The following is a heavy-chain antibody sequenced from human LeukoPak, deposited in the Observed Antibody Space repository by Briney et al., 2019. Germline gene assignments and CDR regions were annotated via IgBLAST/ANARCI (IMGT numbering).Heavy chain of an antibody. Sequence: SETLSLTGTGSGGSISSSRYYWRWIRQPPGKGLEWIGWIYYSGSTYSNPSLKSRVTISVDTSKNQFSLKLSSVIAADTAVYYCARYSSGSTASYYYYYYGMDVWGQGTTVTVSS. V-gene: IGHV4-39*01. D-gene: IGHD6-19*01. J-gene: IGHJ6*02. CDR2: IYYSGST. CDR1: GGSISSSRYY. CDR3: ARYSSGSTASYYYYYYGMDV.